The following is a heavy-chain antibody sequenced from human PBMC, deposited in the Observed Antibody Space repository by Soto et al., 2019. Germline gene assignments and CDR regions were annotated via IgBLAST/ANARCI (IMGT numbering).Heavy chain of an antibody. Sequence: EVQLLESGGGLVQPGGSLRLSCAASGFTFVNYAMNWVRQAPGKGLEWVATLSGSGTSTYYADSVKGRYTISRDNSRNTLYLQTNSLRAEDTAGYYCAKGTSNGGGFNPWDSWGQGTLVTVSS. J-gene: IGHJ4*02. CDR3: AKGTSNGGGFNPWDS. CDR2: LSGSGTST. V-gene: IGHV3-23*01. D-gene: IGHD6-19*01. CDR1: GFTFVNYA.